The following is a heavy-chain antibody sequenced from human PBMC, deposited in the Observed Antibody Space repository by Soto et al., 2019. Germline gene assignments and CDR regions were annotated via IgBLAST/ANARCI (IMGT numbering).Heavy chain of an antibody. Sequence: SETLSLTCAVYGGSLSDYYCSWSRQSPGKGLEWIGEMHPSGYTDYNPSLKSRVTISVDTSKNQFSLRLTSVTAADTAVYYCARGRDEYKLGNVWGHGTTVTVSS. D-gene: IGHD1-1*01. CDR2: MHPSGYT. CDR1: GGSLSDYY. J-gene: IGHJ6*02. CDR3: ARGRDEYKLGNV. V-gene: IGHV4-34*01.